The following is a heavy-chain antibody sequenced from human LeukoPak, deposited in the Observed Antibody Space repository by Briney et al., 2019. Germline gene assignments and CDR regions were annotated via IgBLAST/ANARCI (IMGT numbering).Heavy chain of an antibody. V-gene: IGHV3-74*01. CDR2: INSDGSST. CDR3: AKWAAVAGTYYYYGMDV. Sequence: GGSLRLSCAASGFTFSSYWMHWVRQAPGKGLVWVSRINSDGSSTSYADSVKGRFTISRDNAKNTLYLQMNSLRAEDTAVCYCAKWAAVAGTYYYYGMDVWGQGTTVTVSS. J-gene: IGHJ6*02. D-gene: IGHD6-19*01. CDR1: GFTFSSYW.